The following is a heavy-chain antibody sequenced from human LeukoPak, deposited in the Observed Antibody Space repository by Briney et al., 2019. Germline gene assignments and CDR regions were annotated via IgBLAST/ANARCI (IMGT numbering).Heavy chain of an antibody. D-gene: IGHD2-2*01. CDR1: GFTFDDYA. J-gene: IGHJ4*02. Sequence: PGGSLRLSCAASGFTFDDYAMDWVRQAPGKGLEWVSGISWNSGSIGYADSVKGRFTISRDNAKNSLYLQMNSLRAEDTALYYCAKSCSSTSCPIDYWGQGTLVTVSS. CDR2: ISWNSGSI. V-gene: IGHV3-9*01. CDR3: AKSCSSTSCPIDY.